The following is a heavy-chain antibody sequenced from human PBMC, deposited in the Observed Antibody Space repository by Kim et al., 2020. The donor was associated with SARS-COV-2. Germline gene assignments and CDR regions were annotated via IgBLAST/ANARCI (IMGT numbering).Heavy chain of an antibody. CDR1: GCSISSYY. Sequence: SETLSLTCTVSGCSISSYYWSWIRQPPGKGLEWIGYIYYSGSTNYNPSLKSRVTISVDTSKNQFSLKLSSVTAADTAVDYCARAPRMTIFGVVGSFDYWG. J-gene: IGHJ4*01. D-gene: IGHD3-3*01. CDR2: IYYSGST. V-gene: IGHV4-59*13. CDR3: ARAPRMTIFGVVGSFDY.